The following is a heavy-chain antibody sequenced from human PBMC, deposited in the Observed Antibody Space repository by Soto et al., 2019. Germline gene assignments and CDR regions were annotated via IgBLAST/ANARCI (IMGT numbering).Heavy chain of an antibody. J-gene: IGHJ6*02. Sequence: SVKVSCKASGGTFRSYAISWVRQDPGHGLEWMGGIIPIFGTANYAQKFQGRVTITADESTSTAYMELSSLRSEDTAVYYCASNYGSGTNYYYYGMDGWGQGTTVTVSS. V-gene: IGHV1-69*13. D-gene: IGHD3-10*01. CDR3: ASNYGSGTNYYYYGMDG. CDR1: GGTFRSYA. CDR2: IIPIFGTA.